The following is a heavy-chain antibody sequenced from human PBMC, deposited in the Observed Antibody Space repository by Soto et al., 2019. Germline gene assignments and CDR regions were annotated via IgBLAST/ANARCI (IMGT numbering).Heavy chain of an antibody. V-gene: IGHV3-48*02. CDR3: ARDLISYDFWSGYSDYYGMDV. Sequence: PGGSLRLSCAASGFAFSSYSMNWVRQAPGKGLEWVSYISNSSSTIYYADSVKGRFTISRDNAKNSLYLQMNSLRDEDTAVYYCARDLISYDFWSGYSDYYGMDVWGQGTTVTVSS. CDR1: GFAFSSYS. J-gene: IGHJ6*02. D-gene: IGHD3-3*01. CDR2: ISNSSSTI.